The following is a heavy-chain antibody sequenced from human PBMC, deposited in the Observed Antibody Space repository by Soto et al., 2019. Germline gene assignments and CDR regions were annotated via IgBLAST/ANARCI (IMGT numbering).Heavy chain of an antibody. CDR2: VNPNSNET. J-gene: IGHJ6*02. CDR3: ARGRIAAAGTGSVDGMDV. D-gene: IGHD6-13*01. V-gene: IGHV1-8*01. Sequence: ASVKVSCKASGYTFSSYDISWVRQASGQGLEWMGWVNPNSNETDYAQKFQGRVTMTGNTSIRTAYMELSRLRSDDTAVYYCARGRIAAAGTGSVDGMDVWGQGTTVTVSS. CDR1: GYTFSSYD.